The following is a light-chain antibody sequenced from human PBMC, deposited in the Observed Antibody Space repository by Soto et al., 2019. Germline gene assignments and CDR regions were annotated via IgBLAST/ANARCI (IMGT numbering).Light chain of an antibody. CDR3: QQYDGSPPWT. CDR2: GAS. Sequence: VLTHSPCTLSFSPGERATLSCRASQSVSSTSLAWYQQKPGQAPRLLIYGASNRATGIPDRFSGSGSGTDFTLTISRLEPEDFAVYYCQQYDGSPPWTFGLGTKVDIK. CDR1: QSVSSTS. V-gene: IGKV3-20*01. J-gene: IGKJ1*01.